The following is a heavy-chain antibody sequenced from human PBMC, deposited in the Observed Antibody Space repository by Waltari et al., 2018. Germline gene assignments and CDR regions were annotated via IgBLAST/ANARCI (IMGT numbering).Heavy chain of an antibody. D-gene: IGHD2-21*02. CDR3: ARLEDCSGGNCYSGNHYAVDV. V-gene: IGHV4-34*01. CDR2: INHSGNT. J-gene: IGHJ6*02. Sequence: QVQLQQWGAGLLKPSETLSLPCAVYGGSFNVSYWSWIRQPPGKGLEWIGEINHSGNTNYNPSLKSRVAISVDTPKKQFSLKLTSVAAADTAVYYCARLEDCSGGNCYSGNHYAVDVWGLGTMVTVSS. CDR1: GGSFNVSY.